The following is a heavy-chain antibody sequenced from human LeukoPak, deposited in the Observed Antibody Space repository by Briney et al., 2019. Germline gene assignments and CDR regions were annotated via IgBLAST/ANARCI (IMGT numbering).Heavy chain of an antibody. Sequence: GGSLRLSCAASGFTFSDFGMHWVRQAPGKGLESVAVISHDGNSKYSADSVKGRFTISRDNSKNTLYLQMNSLRAEDTAVYYCAKDLDSWKFGYGHYYFDYWGQGTLVTVSS. CDR1: GFTFSDFG. J-gene: IGHJ4*02. CDR2: ISHDGNSK. V-gene: IGHV3-30*18. CDR3: AKDLDSWKFGYGHYYFDY. D-gene: IGHD1-20*01.